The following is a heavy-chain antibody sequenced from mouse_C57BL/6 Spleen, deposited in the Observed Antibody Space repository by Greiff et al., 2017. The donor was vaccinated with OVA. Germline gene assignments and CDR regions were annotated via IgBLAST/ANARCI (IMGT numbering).Heavy chain of an antibody. CDR3: ASYVYFYWYFDV. CDR2: IWSGGST. Sequence: VHLVESGPGLVQPSQCLSITCTVSGFSFTSYGVHWVRQSPGKGLEWLGGIWSGGSTDYNEAFISRLSISTDKSKSQVFLKMNSLQADDTAIYYCASYVYFYWYFDVWGTGTTVTVSS. CDR1: GFSFTSYG. J-gene: IGHJ1*03. D-gene: IGHD2-3*01. V-gene: IGHV2-2*01.